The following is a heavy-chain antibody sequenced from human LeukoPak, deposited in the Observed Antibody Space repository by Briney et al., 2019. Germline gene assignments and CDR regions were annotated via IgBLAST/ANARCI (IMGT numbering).Heavy chain of an antibody. CDR2: INHSGST. CDR3: AGGSYDFWSGYTYYFDY. V-gene: IGHV4-34*01. Sequence: PSETLSLTCAVYGGSFSGYYWSWIRQPPGKGLEWIGEINHSGSTNYNPSLKSRVTISVDTSKNQFSLKLSSVTAADTAVYYCAGGSYDFWSGYTYYFDYWGQGTLVTVSS. CDR1: GGSFSGYY. D-gene: IGHD3-3*01. J-gene: IGHJ4*02.